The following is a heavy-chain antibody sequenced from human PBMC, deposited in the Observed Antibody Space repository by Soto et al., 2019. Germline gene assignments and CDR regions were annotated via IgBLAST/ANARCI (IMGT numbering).Heavy chain of an antibody. Sequence: ASVKVSCKASGYTFTGYYMHWVRQAPGQGLEWMGWINPNSGGTNYAQKFQGRVTMTRDTSISTAYMELSRLRSDDTAVYYCARIIIAAADTFSAFDIWGQGTMVTVSS. CDR3: ARIIIAAADTFSAFDI. CDR1: GYTFTGYY. J-gene: IGHJ3*02. CDR2: INPNSGGT. D-gene: IGHD6-13*01. V-gene: IGHV1-2*02.